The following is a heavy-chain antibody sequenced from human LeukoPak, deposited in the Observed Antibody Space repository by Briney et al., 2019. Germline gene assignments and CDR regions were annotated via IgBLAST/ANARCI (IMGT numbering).Heavy chain of an antibody. CDR3: VRKFATGD. V-gene: IGHV3-74*01. Sequence: GGSLRLSCAASGFTFSSHLMHWVRQAQGTGLVWVSSVKSDGTATNYADSVKGRFTISRDNAKNTLYLQMNSLRVEDTAVYYCVRKFATGDWGQGTLVTVPS. D-gene: IGHD1-14*01. J-gene: IGHJ4*02. CDR2: VKSDGTAT. CDR1: GFTFSSHL.